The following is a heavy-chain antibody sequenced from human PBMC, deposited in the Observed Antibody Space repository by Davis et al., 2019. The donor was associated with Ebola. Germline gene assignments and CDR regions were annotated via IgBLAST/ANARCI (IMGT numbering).Heavy chain of an antibody. J-gene: IGHJ4*02. D-gene: IGHD6-13*01. CDR2: IDPSDSYT. CDR3: ARYKAAAGVGDDY. V-gene: IGHV5-10-1*01. CDR1: GYSFTSYW. Sequence: GESLKISCKGSGYSFTSYWISWVRQMPGNGLEWMGRIDPSDSYTNYSPSFQGHVTISADKSISTAYLQWSSLKASDTAMYYCARYKAAAGVGDDYWGQGTLVTVSA.